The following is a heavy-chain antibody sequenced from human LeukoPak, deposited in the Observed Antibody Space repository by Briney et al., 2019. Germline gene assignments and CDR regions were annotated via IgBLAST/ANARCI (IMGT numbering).Heavy chain of an antibody. V-gene: IGHV3-30*02. CDR1: GFTFSSYG. D-gene: IGHD3-9*01. CDR3: AKDYYDILTGYYI. J-gene: IGHJ4*02. Sequence: GGSLRLSCAASGFTFSSYGMPWVRQAPGKGLEWVAFIRYDGSNKYYADSVKGRFTISRDNSKNTLYLQMNSLRAEDTAVYYCAKDYYDILTGYYIWGQGTLVTVSS. CDR2: IRYDGSNK.